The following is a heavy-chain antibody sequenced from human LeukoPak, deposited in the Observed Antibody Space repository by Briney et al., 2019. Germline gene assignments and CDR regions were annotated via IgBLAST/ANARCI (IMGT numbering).Heavy chain of an antibody. CDR1: GFTFSSYA. CDR3: ARVWYYDSSGYYFPDAFDI. V-gene: IGHV3-7*03. J-gene: IGHJ3*02. Sequence: GGSLRLSCAASGFTFSSYAMSWVRQAPGKGLEWVANIKQDGSEKYYVDSVKGRFTISRDNAKNSLYLQMNSLRAEDTAVYYCARVWYYDSSGYYFPDAFDIWGQGTMVTVSS. D-gene: IGHD3-22*01. CDR2: IKQDGSEK.